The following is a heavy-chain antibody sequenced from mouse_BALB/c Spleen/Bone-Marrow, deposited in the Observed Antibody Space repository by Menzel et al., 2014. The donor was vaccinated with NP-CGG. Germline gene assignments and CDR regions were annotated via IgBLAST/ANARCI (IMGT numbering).Heavy chain of an antibody. CDR3: SYGYFDY. J-gene: IGHJ2*01. Sequence: EVKLQESGPELVKPGASVKMSCKASGYTFTDYYMDWVKQSHGESFEWIGRVNPYNGGTSYNQKFKGKATLTVDKSSSTAYMELNSLTSEDSAVYYCSYGYFDYWGQGTTLTVSS. CDR1: GYTFTDYY. D-gene: IGHD1-1*01. CDR2: VNPYNGGT. V-gene: IGHV1-19*01.